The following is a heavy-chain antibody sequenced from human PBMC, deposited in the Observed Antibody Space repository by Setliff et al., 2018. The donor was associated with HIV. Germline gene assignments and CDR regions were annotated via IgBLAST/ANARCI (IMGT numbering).Heavy chain of an antibody. CDR1: GDTFTDYY. CDR3: TRSALQFFGVVVDFDF. J-gene: IGHJ4*02. Sequence: GASVKVSCKASGDTFTDYYFHWLRQAPGQGLEWMGRINPNSGGTNYAQKFRGRVTMTRDTSISTVYMELSSLTSDDTAVYYCTRSALQFFGVVVDFDFWGQGTLVTVSS. D-gene: IGHD3-3*01. CDR2: INPNSGGT. V-gene: IGHV1-2*06.